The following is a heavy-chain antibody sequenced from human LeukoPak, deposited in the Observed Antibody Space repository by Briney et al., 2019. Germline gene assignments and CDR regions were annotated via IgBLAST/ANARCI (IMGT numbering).Heavy chain of an antibody. J-gene: IGHJ5*02. D-gene: IGHD6-13*01. CDR1: GFIFSNYA. CDR2: ITGSGDNT. CDR3: AKGAATGLVDWFDP. V-gene: IGHV3-23*01. Sequence: GGSLRLSCAASGFIFSNYALMWVRQAPGKGLERVSSITGSGDNTFYADSVKGRFSLSRDNSKNMLYLQMYSLGAEDTAMYYCAKGAATGLVDWFDPWGQGTLVTVSS.